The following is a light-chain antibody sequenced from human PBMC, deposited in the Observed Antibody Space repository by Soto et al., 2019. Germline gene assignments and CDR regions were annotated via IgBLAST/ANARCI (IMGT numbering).Light chain of an antibody. J-gene: IGLJ1*01. Sequence: QSALTQPPSASGSPGQSVTISCTGTKNDIGVYDFVSWYQHHPGKAPRLIIYEVVQRPSGVPDRFSGSKSGNTASLTVSGLQAADEADYFCKSYAGSNTYVFGSGTMVTVL. CDR1: KNDIGVYDF. CDR2: EVV. CDR3: KSYAGSNTYV. V-gene: IGLV2-8*01.